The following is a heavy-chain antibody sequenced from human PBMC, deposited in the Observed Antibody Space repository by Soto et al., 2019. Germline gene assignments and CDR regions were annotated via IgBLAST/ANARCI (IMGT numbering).Heavy chain of an antibody. D-gene: IGHD4-17*01. Sequence: EVPLLESGGGLVQPGGSLRLSCAASGFSFSTHTLSWVRQAPGKGLVWLSSIGATGDATYYADSVKGRFTISRDNSEDTVSLQMNSLRVDDTAVYYCAILQGLRKFWGQGTLVTVSS. CDR1: GFSFSTHT. CDR3: AILQGLRKF. V-gene: IGHV3-23*01. CDR2: IGATGDAT. J-gene: IGHJ4*02.